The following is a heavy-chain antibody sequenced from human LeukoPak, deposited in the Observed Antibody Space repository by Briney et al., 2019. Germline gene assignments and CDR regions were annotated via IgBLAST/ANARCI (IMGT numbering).Heavy chain of an antibody. V-gene: IGHV1-24*01. CDR1: GYTLTELS. CDR2: FDPEDGET. Sequence: ASVKVSCKVSGYTLTELSMHWVRQAPGKGLEWMGGFDPEDGETIYAQKSQGRVTMTEGTSTDTAYMELSSLRSEDTAVYYCATYLLAAAGDADYWGQGTLVTVSS. J-gene: IGHJ4*02. D-gene: IGHD6-13*01. CDR3: ATYLLAAAGDADY.